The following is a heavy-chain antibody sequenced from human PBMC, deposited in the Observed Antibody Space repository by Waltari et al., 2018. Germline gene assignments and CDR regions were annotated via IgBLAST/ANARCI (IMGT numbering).Heavy chain of an antibody. V-gene: IGHV3-23*03. Sequence: EVQLLESGGGLVQPGGSLRLSCAASGFTFSSYAMSWVRQAPGKGLEWVSVIYSGGSTYDADSVKGRFTISRDNSKNTLYLQMNSLRAEDTAVYYCAKDIAVAGPNPSTFDYWGQGTLVTVSS. J-gene: IGHJ4*02. CDR1: GFTFSSYA. D-gene: IGHD6-19*01. CDR3: AKDIAVAGPNPSTFDY. CDR2: IYSGGST.